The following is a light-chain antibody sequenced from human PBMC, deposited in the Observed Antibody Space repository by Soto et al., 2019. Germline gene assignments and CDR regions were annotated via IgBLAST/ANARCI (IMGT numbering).Light chain of an antibody. CDR3: QQYYTYSYS. CDR2: KAS. J-gene: IGKJ2*01. V-gene: IGKV1-5*03. CDR1: QSISNW. Sequence: DIQLTQSPSTLPASMGDRVTITCRASQSISNWLAWYQQKPGEAPKLLIYKASSLESGVPSRFSGRGSGTEFTLTISSLQPDDFATYYCQQYYTYSYSFGQGTKLDLK.